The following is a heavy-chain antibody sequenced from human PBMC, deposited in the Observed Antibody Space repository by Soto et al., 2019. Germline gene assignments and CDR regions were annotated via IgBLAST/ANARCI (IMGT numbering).Heavy chain of an antibody. D-gene: IGHD3-16*02. Sequence: QITLKESGPTLVQPTQTVTLTCTFSGFSLIPIGVGVGWIRQPPGKPLEWVAVIYWDNDKRYSPSLKNRLTITKDTSINQVVLTMTNMDPVDTATYYCAHLTITYGGVIGLDAFDIWGQGTLVTVSS. CDR1: GFSLIPIGVG. CDR2: IYWDNDK. J-gene: IGHJ3*02. V-gene: IGHV2-5*02. CDR3: AHLTITYGGVIGLDAFDI.